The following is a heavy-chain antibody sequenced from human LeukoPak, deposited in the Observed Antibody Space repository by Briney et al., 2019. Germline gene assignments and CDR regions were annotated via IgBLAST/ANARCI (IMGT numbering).Heavy chain of an antibody. Sequence: SETLSLTCTVSGGSISSGYYWGWIRQPPGKGLGWIGSIYHSGSTYYNPSLKSRVTILVDMSKNQLSVKLSSGTAADTAVYCCERDGSSSSIDYWGQGTLVTVSS. J-gene: IGHJ4*02. CDR2: IYHSGST. CDR3: ERDGSSSSIDY. CDR1: GGSISSGYY. V-gene: IGHV4-38-2*02. D-gene: IGHD6-6*01.